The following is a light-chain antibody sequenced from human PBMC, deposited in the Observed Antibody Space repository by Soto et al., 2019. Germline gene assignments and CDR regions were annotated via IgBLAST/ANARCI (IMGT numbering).Light chain of an antibody. J-gene: IGKJ1*01. CDR3: QQYGSSPRT. CDR1: QSVSNY. Sequence: EIVLTQSPATLSLSPGDRATLSCRASQSVSNYLAWYQQKPGQAPRLLIYGASSRATGIPDRFSGSGSGTDFTLTISRLEPEDFAVYYCQQYGSSPRTFGQGTKVEMK. V-gene: IGKV3-20*01. CDR2: GAS.